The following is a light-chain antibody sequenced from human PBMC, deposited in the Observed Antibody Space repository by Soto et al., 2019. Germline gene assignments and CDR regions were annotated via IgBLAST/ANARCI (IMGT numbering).Light chain of an antibody. CDR3: QQYNNWPKT. J-gene: IGKJ1*01. Sequence: EIGMTQSQATLSVSAGERATFSCRASQSVSSNLAWYQQKPGQAPRLLTYGASTRATGIPARFSGSVSGTEFTLTISSLQSEDFAVYYCQQYNNWPKTFGQGTKVDIK. V-gene: IGKV3-15*01. CDR1: QSVSSN. CDR2: GAS.